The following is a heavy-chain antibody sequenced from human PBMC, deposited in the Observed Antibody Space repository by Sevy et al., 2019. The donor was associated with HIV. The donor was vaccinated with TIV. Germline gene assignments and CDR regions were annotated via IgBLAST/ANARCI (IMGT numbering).Heavy chain of an antibody. Sequence: GGSLRLSCAASGFTFSGSAMHWVRQASGKGLEWVGRIRSKANSYATAYAASVKGRFTISRDDSKNTAYLQMNSLKTEDTAVYYCTRQRLRFLEWLSTPSYYYGMDVWGQGTTVTVSS. CDR3: TRQRLRFLEWLSTPSYYYGMDV. CDR2: IRSKANSYAT. D-gene: IGHD3-3*01. V-gene: IGHV3-73*01. CDR1: GFTFSGSA. J-gene: IGHJ6*02.